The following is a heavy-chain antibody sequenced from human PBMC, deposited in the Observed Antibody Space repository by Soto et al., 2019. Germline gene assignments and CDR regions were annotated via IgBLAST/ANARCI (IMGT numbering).Heavy chain of an antibody. V-gene: IGHV1-2*02. CDR1: GYTFTGYY. CDR3: AKIGMTTSEY. Sequence: GSVNVSCKASGYTFTGYYMHWVRQAPGQGLEWMGWINPNIGGINYAQKFQGRVTMTRDTSISTAYLELRRLRSDETAVYYCAKIGMTTSEYWGQETRVNASS. J-gene: IGHJ4*02. CDR2: INPNIGGI. D-gene: IGHD4-17*01.